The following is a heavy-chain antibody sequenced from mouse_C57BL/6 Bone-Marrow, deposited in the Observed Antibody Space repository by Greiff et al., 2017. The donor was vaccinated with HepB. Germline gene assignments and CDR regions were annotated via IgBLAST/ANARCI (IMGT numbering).Heavy chain of an antibody. CDR1: GYTFTDYN. V-gene: IGHV1-18*01. J-gene: IGHJ4*01. CDR2: INPNNGGT. CDR3: ARRGPLYYGSSYDAMDY. D-gene: IGHD1-1*01. Sequence: EVQLQQSGPELVKPGASVKIPCKASGYTFTDYNMDWVKQSHGKSLEWIGDINPNNGGTIYNQKFKGKATLTVDKSSSTAYMELRSLTSEDTAVYYCARRGPLYYGSSYDAMDYWGQGTSVTVSS.